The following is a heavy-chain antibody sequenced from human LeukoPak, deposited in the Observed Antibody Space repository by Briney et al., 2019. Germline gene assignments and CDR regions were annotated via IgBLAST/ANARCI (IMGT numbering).Heavy chain of an antibody. CDR2: IYYSGST. Sequence: PSETLSLTCAVYGGSFSGYYWGWIRQPPGKGLEWIGSIYYSGSTYYNPSLKSRVTISVDTSKNQFSLKLSSVTAADTAVYYCARDQQDYHYYYYMDVWGKGTTVTVSS. J-gene: IGHJ6*03. V-gene: IGHV4-34*01. D-gene: IGHD1/OR15-1a*01. CDR1: GGSFSGYY. CDR3: ARDQQDYHYYYYMDV.